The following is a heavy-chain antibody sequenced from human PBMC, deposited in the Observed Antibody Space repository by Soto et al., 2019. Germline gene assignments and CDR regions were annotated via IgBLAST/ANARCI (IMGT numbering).Heavy chain of an antibody. CDR2: IIPIFGTA. CDR3: AGGGGGGYDSSGYLNWFDP. CDR1: GGTFSSYA. J-gene: IGHJ5*02. D-gene: IGHD3-22*01. Sequence: QVQLVQSGAEVKKPGSSVKVSCKASGGTFSSYAISWVRQAPGQGLEWMGGIIPIFGTANYAQKFQGRVTITADESTSTAYMGVSSLGSEDTAVYYCAGGGGGGYDSSGYLNWFDPWGQGTLVTVSS. V-gene: IGHV1-69*01.